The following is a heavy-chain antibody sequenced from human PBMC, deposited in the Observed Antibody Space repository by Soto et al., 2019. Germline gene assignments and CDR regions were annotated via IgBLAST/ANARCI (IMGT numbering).Heavy chain of an antibody. CDR1: GFICSSYD. CDR3: AKATATGGGAFDI. V-gene: IGHV3-23*01. J-gene: IGHJ3*02. D-gene: IGHD2-8*02. Sequence: PGGSLRLSCAASGFICSSYDMSWVRQAPGKGLEWVSTILVGGSTHYEDSVKGRFTISRDTSRNTVYLRMNSLTAGDTAMYYCAKATATGGGAFDICGQGTMVTVSS. CDR2: ILVGGST.